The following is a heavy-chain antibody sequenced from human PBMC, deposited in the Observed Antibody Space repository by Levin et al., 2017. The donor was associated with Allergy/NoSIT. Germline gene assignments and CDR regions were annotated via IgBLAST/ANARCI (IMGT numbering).Heavy chain of an antibody. D-gene: IGHD3-10*01. J-gene: IGHJ3*02. V-gene: IGHV2-70*01. CDR3: ARTGGGLFWGDAFDI. Sequence: SGPTLVKPPQTLTLTCTFSGFSLSTSGMCVSWIRQPPGKALEWLALIDWDDDKYYSTSLKTRLTISKDTSKNQVVLTMTNMDPVDTATYYCARTGGGLFWGDAFDIWGQGTMVTVSS. CDR2: IDWDDDK. CDR1: GFSLSTSGMC.